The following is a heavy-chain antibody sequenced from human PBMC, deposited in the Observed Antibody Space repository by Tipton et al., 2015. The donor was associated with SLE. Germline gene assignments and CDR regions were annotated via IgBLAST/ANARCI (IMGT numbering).Heavy chain of an antibody. V-gene: IGHV4-61*02. J-gene: IGHJ4*02. D-gene: IGHD1-26*01. CDR3: ASLFSGSYSPFDC. Sequence: TLSLTCTVSGGSISSGNYYWSLIRQPAGKGLEWIGRIYTTGSTNYNPSLKRRVTMSVDTSKNQFSLKLSSVTAADTAVYYCASLFSGSYSPFDCWGQGTLVTVSS. CDR1: GGSISSGNYY. CDR2: IYTTGST.